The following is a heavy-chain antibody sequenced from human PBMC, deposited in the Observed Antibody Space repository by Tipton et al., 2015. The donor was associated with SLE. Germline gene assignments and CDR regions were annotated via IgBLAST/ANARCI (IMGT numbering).Heavy chain of an antibody. Sequence: TLSLTCAVYGGSFSGYFWSWIRQPPGKGLEWIGEINHIGRTNYKSSLKSRLTISVDPSKNQFSLKLRSVTAADTAVYYCAREVPGGWFGELPNWFDPWGQGTLVTVSS. CDR2: INHIGRT. J-gene: IGHJ5*02. CDR1: GGSFSGYF. D-gene: IGHD3-10*01. CDR3: AREVPGGWFGELPNWFDP. V-gene: IGHV4-34*01.